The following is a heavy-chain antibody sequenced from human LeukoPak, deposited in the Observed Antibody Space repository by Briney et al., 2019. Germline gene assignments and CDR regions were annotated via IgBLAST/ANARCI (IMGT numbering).Heavy chain of an antibody. V-gene: IGHV3-23*01. CDR1: GFTFNNYA. J-gene: IGHJ4*02. CDR2: ISTSGDST. D-gene: IGHD1-14*01. Sequence: GGSLRLACQASGFTFNNYAIGWVRQAPGRRLEWVSAISTSGDSTYYTDCVKGRFTISRDNSKNTLFLQMNSLAAEDTAIYFCAKRRQSGIGPLYYFTTSGEGTLLTASS. CDR3: AKRRQSGIGPLYYFTT.